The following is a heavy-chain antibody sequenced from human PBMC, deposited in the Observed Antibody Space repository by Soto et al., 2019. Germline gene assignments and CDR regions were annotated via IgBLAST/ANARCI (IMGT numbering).Heavy chain of an antibody. J-gene: IGHJ4*02. CDR2: INTGNGDT. CDR1: GYTFTGYS. CDR3: AKDSSWADY. V-gene: IGHV1-3*04. D-gene: IGHD6-13*01. Sequence: QVQLVQSGAAVKKPGASVKVSCKASGYTFTGYSIHWVRQAPGQRLEWIGWINTGNGDTKSSQNFQGRVTFTRDTSASTAYMELSSLRSEDTALYYCAKDSSWADYWGQGTLVTVSS.